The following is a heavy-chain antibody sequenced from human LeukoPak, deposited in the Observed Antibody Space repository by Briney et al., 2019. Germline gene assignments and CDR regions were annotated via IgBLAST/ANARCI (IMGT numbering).Heavy chain of an antibody. J-gene: IGHJ5*02. D-gene: IGHD6-19*01. CDR2: INHSGST. V-gene: IGHV4-34*01. CDR3: ARSYSSGWYGWFDP. Sequence: SETLSLTCAVYGGSFSGYYWSWIRQPPGKGLEWIGEINHSGSTNYNPSLKSRVTISVNTSKNQFSLKLSSVTAADTAVYYCARSYSSGWYGWFDPWGQGTLVTVSS. CDR1: GGSFSGYY.